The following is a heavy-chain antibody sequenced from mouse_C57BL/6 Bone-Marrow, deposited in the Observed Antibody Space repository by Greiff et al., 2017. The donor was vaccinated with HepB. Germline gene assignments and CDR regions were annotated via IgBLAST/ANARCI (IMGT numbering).Heavy chain of an antibody. Sequence: EVMLVESGGGLVKPGGSLKLSCAASGFTFSSYAMSWVRQTPEKRLEWVATISDGGSYTYYPDNVKGRFTISRDNAKNNLYRQMSHLKSEDTAMYYCARDRPLRGYFDYWGQGTTLTVSS. D-gene: IGHD6-1*01. J-gene: IGHJ2*01. V-gene: IGHV5-4*01. CDR3: ARDRPLRGYFDY. CDR2: ISDGGSYT. CDR1: GFTFSSYA.